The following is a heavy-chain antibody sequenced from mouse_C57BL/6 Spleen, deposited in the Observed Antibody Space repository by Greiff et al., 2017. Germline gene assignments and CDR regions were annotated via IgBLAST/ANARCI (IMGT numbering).Heavy chain of an antibody. CDR2: ISNLAYSI. V-gene: IGHV5-15*01. CDR3: ARSTPSYYFDY. Sequence: DVMLVESGGGLVQPGGSLKLSCAASGFTFSDYGMAWVRQAPRKGPEWVAFISNLAYSIYYADTVTGRFTISRENAKNTLYLEMSRLRSEDTAMYYCARSTPSYYFDYWGQGTTLTVSS. J-gene: IGHJ2*01. CDR1: GFTFSDYG.